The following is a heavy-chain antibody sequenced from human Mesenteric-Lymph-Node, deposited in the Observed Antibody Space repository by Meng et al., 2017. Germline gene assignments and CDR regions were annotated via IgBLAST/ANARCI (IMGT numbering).Heavy chain of an antibody. CDR1: GFTFSSYE. CDR3: ARGEEPYDYVWGRFYYYYGMDV. V-gene: IGHV3-48*03. Sequence: GESLKISCAASGFTFSSYEMNWVRQAPGKGLEWVSYISSSGSTIYYADSVKGRFTISRDNAKNSLYLQMNSLRAEDTAVYYCARGEEPYDYVWGRFYYYYGMDVWGQGTTVTVSS. J-gene: IGHJ6*02. CDR2: ISSSGSTI. D-gene: IGHD3-16*01.